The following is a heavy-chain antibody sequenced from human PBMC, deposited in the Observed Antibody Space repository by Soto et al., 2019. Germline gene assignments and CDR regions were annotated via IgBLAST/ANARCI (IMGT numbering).Heavy chain of an antibody. J-gene: IGHJ6*02. Sequence: QVQLVQSGAELTKPGSSVKVSCKASGGTFSSYAISWVRQAPGQGLEWMGGIIPSFGTANYAQKFQGRVTITADESTSTAYMELSSLRSEDTAVYYCASGVPQRYYYYGMDVWGQGTTVTVSS. V-gene: IGHV1-69*12. CDR1: GGTFSSYA. CDR3: ASGVPQRYYYYGMDV. CDR2: IIPSFGTA. D-gene: IGHD3-10*01.